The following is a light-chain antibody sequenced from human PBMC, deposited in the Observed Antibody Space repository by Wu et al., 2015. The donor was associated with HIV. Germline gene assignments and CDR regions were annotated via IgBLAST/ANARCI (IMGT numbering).Light chain of an antibody. J-gene: IGKJ2*03. CDR3: QHYDASPYS. CDR2: ATS. Sequence: EIVLTQSPDTLSLSPGDRATLSCGASQSISSNFLAWYQQTPGRAPRLLIYATSSRATGIPDRFSGSGSGTDSTLTISRLEPEDFAVYYCQHYDASPYSFGQGTKLEIK. CDR1: QSISSNF. V-gene: IGKV3-20*01.